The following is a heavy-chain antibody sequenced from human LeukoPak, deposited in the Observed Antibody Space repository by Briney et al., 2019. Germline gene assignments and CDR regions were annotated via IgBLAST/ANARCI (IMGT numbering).Heavy chain of an antibody. CDR3: ARDNSSSCSET. D-gene: IGHD6-6*01. CDR1: GDTSTSYG. V-gene: IGHV1-18*01. Sequence: GSVRVSCKASGDTSTSYGRSWGRQGPGQGLEWEGWISGYNGNTTYAQEFRGRATMTKDTYTSTVYMALSRLTSDDTAVYYCARDNSSSCSETWGEGALVTASS. J-gene: IGHJ5*02. CDR2: ISGYNGNT.